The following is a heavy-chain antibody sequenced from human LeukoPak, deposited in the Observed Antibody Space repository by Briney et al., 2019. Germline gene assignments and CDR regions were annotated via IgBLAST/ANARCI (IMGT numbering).Heavy chain of an antibody. CDR3: GETFRAVVGTYQPNLVC. CDR2: INPNSGGT. Sequence: ASVNSCCNSCGYTFTGCNMQWVRQAPGQGLEWMGWINPNSGGTNYAQKFQGRVTMTRDTSISTAYMELSRLRSDDTAVYYCGETFRAVVGTYQPNLVCWGQGTLVTVSS. J-gene: IGHJ4*02. V-gene: IGHV1-2*02. CDR1: GYTFTGCN. D-gene: IGHD6-19*01.